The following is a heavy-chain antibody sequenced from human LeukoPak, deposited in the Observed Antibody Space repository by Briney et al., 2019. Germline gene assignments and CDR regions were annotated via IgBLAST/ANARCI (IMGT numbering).Heavy chain of an antibody. D-gene: IGHD3-10*01. J-gene: IGHJ3*02. CDR2: IIPFFGTT. CDR3: ARGPNYGSGMGAFDI. V-gene: IGHV1-69*05. Sequence: ASVKVSCKASGGTFSNYAINWVRQAPGQGLEWVGRIIPFFGTTNYAQNFQGRVTITTDESTSTAYMELTSLRSEDTAVYYCARGPNYGSGMGAFDIWGQGTMVSVSS. CDR1: GGTFSNYA.